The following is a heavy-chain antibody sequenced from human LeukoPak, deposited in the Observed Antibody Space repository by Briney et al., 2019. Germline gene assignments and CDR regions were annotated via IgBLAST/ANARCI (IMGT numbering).Heavy chain of an antibody. J-gene: IGHJ4*02. D-gene: IGHD3-16*02. V-gene: IGHV4-59*12. CDR1: GGSISSYY. CDR3: ARGSPSYYDYVWGSYRRTPYFDY. Sequence: PSETLSLTCTVSGGSISSYYWSWIRQPPGKGLEWIGYIYYSGSTNYNPSLKSRVTISVDTSKNQFSLKLSSVTAADTAVYYCARGSPSYYDYVWGSYRRTPYFDYWGQGTLVTVSS. CDR2: IYYSGST.